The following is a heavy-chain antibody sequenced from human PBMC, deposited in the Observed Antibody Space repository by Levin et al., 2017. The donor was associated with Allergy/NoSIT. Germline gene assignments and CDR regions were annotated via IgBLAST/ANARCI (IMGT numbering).Heavy chain of an antibody. CDR1: GFTFSNAW. CDR3: TTEAPYYDILTGYYTGWFEP. V-gene: IGHV3-15*01. J-gene: IGHJ5*02. CDR2: IKGKTDGGTT. Sequence: GGSLRLSCAGSGFTFSNAWMNWVRQAPGKGLEWIGRIKGKTDGGTTDYAAPVKGRFIFSRDDSKNTLYLQMNSLKTEDTAVYYCTTEAPYYDILTGYYTGWFEPWGQGTLVTVSS. D-gene: IGHD3-9*01.